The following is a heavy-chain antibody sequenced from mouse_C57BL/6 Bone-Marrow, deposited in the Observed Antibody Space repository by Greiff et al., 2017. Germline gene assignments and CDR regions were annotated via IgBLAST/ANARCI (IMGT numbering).Heavy chain of an antibody. D-gene: IGHD2-1*01. V-gene: IGHV5-17*01. J-gene: IGHJ3*01. CDR2: ISSGSSTI. CDR1: GFTFSDYG. Sequence: DVQLVESGGGLVKPGGSLKLSCAASGFTFSDYGMHWVRQAPEKGLEWVAYISSGSSTIYYAATVKGRFTISRDNAKKPLFLQMTSLRSEDTAMYYCARPLYYGNYWFAYWGQGTLVTVSA. CDR3: ARPLYYGNYWFAY.